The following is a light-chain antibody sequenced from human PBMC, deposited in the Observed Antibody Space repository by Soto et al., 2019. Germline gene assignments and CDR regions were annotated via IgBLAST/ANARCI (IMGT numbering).Light chain of an antibody. CDR3: MQTAQFPRT. CDR1: QSLVDSAGNTH. V-gene: IGKV2-24*01. J-gene: IGKJ1*01. CDR2: TVS. Sequence: DIVMTQTPLSSPVTLGQPASISCRSSQSLVDSAGNTHLSWLQQRPGQPPRLLIYTVSSRFSGVPDRFSSNGSGTDFTLHISRVEAEDVVLSYCMQTAQFPRTFGQGTKVEI.